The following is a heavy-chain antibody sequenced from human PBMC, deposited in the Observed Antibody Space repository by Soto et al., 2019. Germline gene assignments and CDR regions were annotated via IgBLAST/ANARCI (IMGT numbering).Heavy chain of an antibody. CDR1: GGSISSSSYY. Sequence: QLQLQESGPGLVKPSETLSLTCTVSGGSISSSSYYWGWIRQPPGKVLEWIGSIYYSGSTYYNPYLKSQVTTTVHTSNNQCSLKPNSVTAADTAVYYCATHDWDYYYYYLDVWGKGATVTVSS. CDR2: IYYSGST. V-gene: IGHV4-39*01. CDR3: ATHDWDYYYYYLDV. D-gene: IGHD2-21*01. J-gene: IGHJ6*03.